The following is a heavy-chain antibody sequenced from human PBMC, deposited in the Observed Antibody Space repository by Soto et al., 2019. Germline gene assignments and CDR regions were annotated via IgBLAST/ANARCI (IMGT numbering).Heavy chain of an antibody. V-gene: IGHV3-30*18. J-gene: IGHJ4*02. CDR2: ISYDGSNK. CDR1: GFTFSSYG. Sequence: GGSLRLSCAASGFTFSSYGMHWVRQAPGKGLEWVAVISYDGSNKYYADSVKGRFTISRDNSKNTLYLQMNSLRAEDTAVYYCAKARRLTMVRGVIADYWGQGTLVTVSS. D-gene: IGHD3-10*01. CDR3: AKARRLTMVRGVIADY.